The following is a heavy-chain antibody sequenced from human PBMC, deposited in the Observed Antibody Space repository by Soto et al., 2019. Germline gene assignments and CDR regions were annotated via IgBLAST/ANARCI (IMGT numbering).Heavy chain of an antibody. D-gene: IGHD3-9*01. CDR1: GFSFSSYA. CDR3: AKYGRYFDWLSDLGY. Sequence: GGSLRLSCAASGFSFSSYAMSWVRQAPGKGLEWVSAISGSGGSTYYADSVKGRFTISRDNSKNTLYLQMNSLRAEDTAVYYCAKYGRYFDWLSDLGYWGQGTLVTVSS. J-gene: IGHJ4*02. V-gene: IGHV3-23*01. CDR2: ISGSGGST.